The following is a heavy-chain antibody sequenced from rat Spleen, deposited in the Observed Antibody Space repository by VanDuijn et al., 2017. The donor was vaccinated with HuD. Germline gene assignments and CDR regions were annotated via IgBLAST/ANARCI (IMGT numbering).Heavy chain of an antibody. CDR2: IWSNGGT. J-gene: IGHJ4*01. CDR1: GFSLTSNS. Sequence: QVQLKESGPGLVQPSETLSLTCTVSGFSLTSNSVSWIRQPPGKGLEWMGVIWSNGGTDYNSALKSRLSISRDTSKSQVFLKMNSLQTDDTAIYFCTRRIYYGYTSYVMDAWGQGASVTVSS. D-gene: IGHD1-9*01. V-gene: IGHV2-1*01. CDR3: TRRIYYGYTSYVMDA.